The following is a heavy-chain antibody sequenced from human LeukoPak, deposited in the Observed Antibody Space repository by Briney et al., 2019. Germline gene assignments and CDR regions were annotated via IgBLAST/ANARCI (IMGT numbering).Heavy chain of an antibody. CDR2: INHSGRT. CDR1: GGSFSGYY. CDR3: ARGSSSWYADAFDI. D-gene: IGHD6-13*01. Sequence: SETLSLTCAVYGGSFSGYYWSWIRQPPGKGLEWIGEINHSGRTNYNPSPKSRVTISVDTSKNQFSLKLSSVTAADTAVYYCARGSSSWYADAFDIWGQGTMVTVSS. J-gene: IGHJ3*02. V-gene: IGHV4-34*01.